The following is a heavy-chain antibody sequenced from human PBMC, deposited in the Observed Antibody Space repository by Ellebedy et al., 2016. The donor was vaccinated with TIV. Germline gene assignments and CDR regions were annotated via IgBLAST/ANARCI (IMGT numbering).Heavy chain of an antibody. CDR2: VNSVSTYM. CDR3: ARDFDTAPMKTIFDY. J-gene: IGHJ4*01. Sequence: GESLKISCAVSGFPFSNYNMNWLRQAPGKGLEWVSSVNSVSTYMFYAYSVKGRFTVSRDNAKNSLYLQMNNLRAEDTAVYYCARDFDTAPMKTIFDYWGHGTLFTVSS. CDR1: GFPFSNYN. V-gene: IGHV3-21*01. D-gene: IGHD5-18*01.